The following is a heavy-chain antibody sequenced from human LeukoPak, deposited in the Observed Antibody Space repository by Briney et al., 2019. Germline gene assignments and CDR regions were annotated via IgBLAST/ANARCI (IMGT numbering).Heavy chain of an antibody. Sequence: PSETLSLTCTVSGGSISSSSYYWGWIRQPPGKGLEWIGSLYYSGSTYYNPSLKSRVTISVDTSKNQFSLKLSSVTAADTAVYYCARHGGRLYSGYDFHWHYYYGMDVWGQGTTVTVSS. D-gene: IGHD5-12*01. CDR2: LYYSGST. CDR3: ARHGGRLYSGYDFHWHYYYGMDV. CDR1: GGSISSSSYY. J-gene: IGHJ6*02. V-gene: IGHV4-39*01.